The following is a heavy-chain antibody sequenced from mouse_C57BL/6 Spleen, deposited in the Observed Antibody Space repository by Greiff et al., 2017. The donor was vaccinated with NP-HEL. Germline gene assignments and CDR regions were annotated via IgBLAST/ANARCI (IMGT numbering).Heavy chain of an antibody. CDR3: AGGSSRDY. CDR2: INPYNGDT. D-gene: IGHD1-1*01. J-gene: IGHJ2*01. V-gene: IGHV1-20*01. Sequence: EVHLVESGPELVKPGDSVKISCKASGYSFTGYFMNWVMQSHGKSLEWIGRINPYNGDTFYNQKFKGKATLTVDKSSSTAHMELRSLTSEDSAVYYCAGGSSRDYWGQGTTLTVSS. CDR1: GYSFTGYF.